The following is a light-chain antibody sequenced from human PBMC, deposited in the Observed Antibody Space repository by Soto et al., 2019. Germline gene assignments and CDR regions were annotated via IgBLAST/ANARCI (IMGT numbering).Light chain of an antibody. CDR3: ATWSDSLKGWV. CDR2: GND. Sequence: QSVLTQPPSASGTPGQSVTISCSGSSSNIGDNTVNWYQQLPGAAPRLLIYGNDHRPSGVPDRFSASKSGTSASLAISGLRSEDEAFYYCATWSDSLKGWVFGGGTKLTVL. J-gene: IGLJ3*02. CDR1: SSNIGDNT. V-gene: IGLV1-44*01.